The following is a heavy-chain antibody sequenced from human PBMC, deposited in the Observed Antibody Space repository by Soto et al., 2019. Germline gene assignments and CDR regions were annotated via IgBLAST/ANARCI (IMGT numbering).Heavy chain of an antibody. V-gene: IGHV1-8*01. Sequence: QVQLVQSGAEVKKPGASVKVSCKASGYTFTSYDINWVRQATGQGLEWMGWMNPNSGNTGYAQKFQGRVTMTRNTSISPAYMELSILRSEDTAVYYCATMTLPLLYYSYGMDVWGQGTTVTVSS. D-gene: IGHD3-22*01. J-gene: IGHJ6*02. CDR2: MNPNSGNT. CDR3: ATMTLPLLYYSYGMDV. CDR1: GYTFTSYD.